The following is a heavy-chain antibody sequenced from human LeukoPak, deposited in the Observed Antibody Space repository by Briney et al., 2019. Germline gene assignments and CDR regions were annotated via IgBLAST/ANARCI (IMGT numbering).Heavy chain of an antibody. Sequence: SETLSLTCTVSGASSSSYYWSWIRQPAGKGLEWIGRIYTSGNTHYNPSLKSRVTMSVDTSKNQFSLKLSSVTAADTAVYYCARGESKRYSGYDYYVMDVWGQGTTVTVSS. CDR3: ARGESKRYSGYDYYVMDV. J-gene: IGHJ6*02. V-gene: IGHV4-4*07. CDR2: IYTSGNT. CDR1: GASSSSYY. D-gene: IGHD5-12*01.